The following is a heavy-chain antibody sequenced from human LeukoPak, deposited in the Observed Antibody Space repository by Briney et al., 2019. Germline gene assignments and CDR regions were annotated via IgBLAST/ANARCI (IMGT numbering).Heavy chain of an antibody. Sequence: ASVKVSCKASVGTFSSYAISWVRRAPGQGLRWMGGFIPIFGTANYAQKFQGRVSITTDESTSTAHMQLSSLRSEDTAVYYCARDLGITGTYDNYCFDYWGQGTLVTVSS. CDR1: VGTFSSYA. J-gene: IGHJ4*02. D-gene: IGHD1-20*01. CDR3: ARDLGITGTYDNYCFDY. V-gene: IGHV1-69*05. CDR2: FIPIFGTA.